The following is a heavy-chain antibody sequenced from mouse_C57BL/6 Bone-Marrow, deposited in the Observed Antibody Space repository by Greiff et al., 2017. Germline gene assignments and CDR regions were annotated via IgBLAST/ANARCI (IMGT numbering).Heavy chain of an antibody. J-gene: IGHJ2*01. V-gene: IGHV14-4*01. CDR3: SSFGGNYFDF. Sequence: EVQLQQSGAELVRPGASVKLSCTASGFNIKDDYIHWVKQRPEQGLEWIGWIDPEIGDTEYASKFQGKATITSNTSSNTAYLQLSSLTSEDTAVDYCSSFGGNYFDFRGQGTPPTVAS. D-gene: IGHD1-1*02. CDR2: IDPEIGDT. CDR1: GFNIKDDY.